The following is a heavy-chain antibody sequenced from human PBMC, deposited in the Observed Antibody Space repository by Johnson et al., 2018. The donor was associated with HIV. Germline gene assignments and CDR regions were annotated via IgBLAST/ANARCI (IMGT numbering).Heavy chain of an antibody. CDR3: ASRVRVDAFDI. J-gene: IGHJ3*02. CDR1: GFTLSNNA. V-gene: IGHV3-30*14. D-gene: IGHD4/OR15-4a*01. Sequence: QEKLVESGGGVVQPGRSLRLSCVASGFTLSNNAMHWVRQAPGKGLEWMALISYDGSNKFYADSVKGRFTVSRDNSKNTLYLQMNSLRAEDTAVYYCASRVRVDAFDIWGQGTMVTVSS. CDR2: ISYDGSNK.